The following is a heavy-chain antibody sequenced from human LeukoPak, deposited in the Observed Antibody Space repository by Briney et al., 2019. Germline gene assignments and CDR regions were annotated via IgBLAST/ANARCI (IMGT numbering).Heavy chain of an antibody. CDR3: AKAPSTVTTSPFDY. V-gene: IGHV3-23*01. D-gene: IGHD4-17*01. Sequence: GGSLRLSCAASGFTFSSYAMSWVRQSPGKGLEWVSAISGSCGSTYYADSVKGRFTISRDNSKNTLYLQMNSLRAEDTAVYYCAKAPSTVTTSPFDYWGQGTLVTVSS. CDR1: GFTFSSYA. J-gene: IGHJ4*02. CDR2: ISGSCGST.